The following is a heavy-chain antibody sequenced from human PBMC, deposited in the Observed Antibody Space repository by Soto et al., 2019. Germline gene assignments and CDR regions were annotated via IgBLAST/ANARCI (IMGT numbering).Heavy chain of an antibody. J-gene: IGHJ4*02. CDR1: GYTFTSYG. D-gene: IGHD1-26*01. Sequence: ASVKVSCKASGYTFTSYGISWVRQAPGQGLEWMGWISAYNGNTNYAQKLQGRVTMTTDTSTSTAYMELRSLRSDDTAVYYSARGVVGDTTISLGYWGQGTLVTVSS. V-gene: IGHV1-18*04. CDR3: ARGVVGDTTISLGY. CDR2: ISAYNGNT.